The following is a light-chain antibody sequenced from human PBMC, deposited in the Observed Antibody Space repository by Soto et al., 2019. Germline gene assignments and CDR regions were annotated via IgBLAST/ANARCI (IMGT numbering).Light chain of an antibody. V-gene: IGLV2-8*01. CDR2: EVS. CDR1: SSDVGTYNY. Sequence: QSALTQPPSASGSPGQSVTISCTGTSSDVGTYNYVSWYQQHPGKAPKLMIYEVSERPSGVPNRFSGSKSGNTASLTVSGLQAEDEADYYCSSYAGSNVVFGGGTKVTVL. CDR3: SSYAGSNVV. J-gene: IGLJ2*01.